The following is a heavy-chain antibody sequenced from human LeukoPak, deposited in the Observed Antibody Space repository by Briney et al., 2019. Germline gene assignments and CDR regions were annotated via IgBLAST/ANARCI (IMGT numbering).Heavy chain of an antibody. CDR2: MNPNSGNT. CDR3: ARDPPGVPAAAYYYYGMDV. V-gene: IGHV1-8*01. D-gene: IGHD2-2*01. Sequence: ASVKVSCKASEYTFTSYDINWVRQATGQGLEWMGWMNPNSGNTGYAQKFQGRVTMTRNTSISTAYMELSSLRSEDTAVYYCARDPPGVPAAAYYYYGMDVWGKGTTVTVSS. J-gene: IGHJ6*04. CDR1: EYTFTSYD.